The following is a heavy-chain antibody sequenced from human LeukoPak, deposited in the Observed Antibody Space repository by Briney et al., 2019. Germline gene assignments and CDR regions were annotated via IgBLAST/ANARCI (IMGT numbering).Heavy chain of an antibody. CDR3: AREAIPSGTYRGAFDI. V-gene: IGHV3-66*01. CDR2: IYSGGTI. D-gene: IGHD1-26*01. Sequence: GGSLRLSCAAPGFTVSSNYMSWVRQAPGKGLEWVSVIYSGGTIYYADSVKGRFTISRDNSKNTLYFQMNSLRAEDTAVYYCAREAIPSGTYRGAFDIWGQGTMVTVSS. CDR1: GFTVSSNY. J-gene: IGHJ3*02.